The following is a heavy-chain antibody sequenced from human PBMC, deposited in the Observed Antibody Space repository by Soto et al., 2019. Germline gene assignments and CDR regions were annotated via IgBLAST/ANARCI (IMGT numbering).Heavy chain of an antibody. V-gene: IGHV1-8*01. Sequence: ASVKVSCKASGYTFTSYDINWVRQATGQGLEWMGWMNPNSGNTGYAQKFKGRVTMTRNTSISTAYMELSSLRSEDTAVYYCAREGYSSSWYNYYYYMDVWGKGTTVTVSS. CDR1: GYTFTSYD. J-gene: IGHJ6*03. D-gene: IGHD6-13*01. CDR2: MNPNSGNT. CDR3: AREGYSSSWYNYYYYMDV.